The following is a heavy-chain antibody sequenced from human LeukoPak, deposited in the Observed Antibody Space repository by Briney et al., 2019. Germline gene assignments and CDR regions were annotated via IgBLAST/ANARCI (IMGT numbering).Heavy chain of an antibody. D-gene: IGHD2-2*02. CDR2: IIPIFDTA. CDR3: ARAAPGARYCSSTSCYKFSYYYYGMDV. V-gene: IGHV1-69*13. Sequence: SVKVSCKASGGTFSSYAISWVRQAPGQGLEWMGGIIPIFDTANYAQKFQGRVTITADESTSTAYMELSSLRSEDTAVYYCARAAPGARYCSSTSCYKFSYYYYGMDVWGQGTTVTVSS. CDR1: GGTFSSYA. J-gene: IGHJ6*02.